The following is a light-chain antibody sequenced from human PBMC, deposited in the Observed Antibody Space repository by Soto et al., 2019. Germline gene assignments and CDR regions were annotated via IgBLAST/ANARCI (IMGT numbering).Light chain of an antibody. Sequence: EIVLTQSPATLSLSPGERATLSCRASQSVSSYLAWYQQKPGQAPRLLIYDASNRATDIPVRFSGSGSGTDFNLTISSREPEDFVVYYCLQRSGWPWTFGQGTNVGIK. CDR3: LQRSGWPWT. J-gene: IGKJ1*01. V-gene: IGKV3-11*01. CDR2: DAS. CDR1: QSVSSY.